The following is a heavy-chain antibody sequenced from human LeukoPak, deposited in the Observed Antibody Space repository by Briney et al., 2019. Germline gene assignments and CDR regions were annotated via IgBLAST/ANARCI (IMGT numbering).Heavy chain of an antibody. CDR3: AKAPFGGAREPVDV. V-gene: IGHV3-43*01. CDR2: ISWDGGST. Sequence: PGGSLRLSCAASGFTFDDYTMHWVRHAPGKGLEWVSLISWDGGSTYYADSVKGRFTIYRDNSKNSLYLQMNSLRTEDTALYYCAKAPFGGAREPVDVWGKGTTVTVSS. D-gene: IGHD3-16*01. CDR1: GFTFDDYT. J-gene: IGHJ6*04.